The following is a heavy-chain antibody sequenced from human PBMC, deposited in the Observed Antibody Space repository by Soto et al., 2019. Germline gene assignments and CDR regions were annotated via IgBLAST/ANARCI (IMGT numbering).Heavy chain of an antibody. Sequence: EVQLVESGGGLVQPGGSLRLSCAASGFTVSSNYMSWVRQAPGKGLEWVSVIYSGGSTYYADSVKGRFTISRDNSKNPLYLQMNSLSAADTAVYYCARDVMTHYYYGMDVWGQGTTVTVSS. CDR2: IYSGGST. CDR3: ARDVMTHYYYGMDV. J-gene: IGHJ6*02. CDR1: GFTVSSNY. D-gene: IGHD3-16*01. V-gene: IGHV3-66*01.